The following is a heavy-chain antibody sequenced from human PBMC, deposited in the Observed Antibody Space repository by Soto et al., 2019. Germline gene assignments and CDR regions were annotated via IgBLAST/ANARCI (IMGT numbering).Heavy chain of an antibody. Sequence: GGSLRLSCAASGFTFSSYGMHWVRQAPGKGLEWVAVISYDGSNKYYADSVKGRFTISRDNSKNTLYLQMNSLRAEDTAVYYCAKGAQYSSSWYRSFYFDYWGQGTLVTVSS. V-gene: IGHV3-30*18. D-gene: IGHD6-13*01. CDR2: ISYDGSNK. CDR3: AKGAQYSSSWYRSFYFDY. J-gene: IGHJ4*02. CDR1: GFTFSSYG.